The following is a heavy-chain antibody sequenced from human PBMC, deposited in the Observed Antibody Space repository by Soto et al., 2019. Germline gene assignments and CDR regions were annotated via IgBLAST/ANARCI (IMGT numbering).Heavy chain of an antibody. D-gene: IGHD6-19*01. CDR3: ARHGSDSGWFFFDP. J-gene: IGHJ5*02. CDR1: GGAIGGYY. Sequence: KPSETLSLTCSLSGGAIGGYYWSWIRQPPGKALEWIGYVSYSGSTDYHPSLKSRVSISIDPSKNQFSLKIISVTAADTAVYSCARHGSDSGWFFFDPWGPGALVTASS. V-gene: IGHV4-59*08. CDR2: VSYSGST.